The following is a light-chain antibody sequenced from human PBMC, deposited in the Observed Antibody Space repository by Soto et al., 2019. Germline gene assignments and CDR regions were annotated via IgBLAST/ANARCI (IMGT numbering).Light chain of an antibody. CDR1: QDISTW. V-gene: IGKV1-12*01. CDR3: KKGDSFPFT. CDR2: AAS. J-gene: IGKJ4*01. Sequence: DIHMTQSPSSVAASVGDRVTLTCRASQDISTWVAWYQQKPGKAPKLLISAASTLQSGVPRRFSGSGSGTDFTLIISSLQPEECATDFCKKGDSFPFTVGGGNKV.